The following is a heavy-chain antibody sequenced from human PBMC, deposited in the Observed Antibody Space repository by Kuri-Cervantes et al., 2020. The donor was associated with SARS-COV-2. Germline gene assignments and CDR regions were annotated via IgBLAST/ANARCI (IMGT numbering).Heavy chain of an antibody. CDR2: ISYDGTNK. D-gene: IGHD2-21*01. CDR1: GFTFGRYA. J-gene: IGHJ4*02. Sequence: GESLKISCAASGFTFGRYAMHWVRQAPGKGLEWVAVISYDGTNKDYTAPGKGRFTISRDNSQNTLYLQMKSLRTEDTALYYCARDRVGVHDSWGQGTLVTVSS. CDR3: ARDRVGVHDS. V-gene: IGHV3-30-3*01.